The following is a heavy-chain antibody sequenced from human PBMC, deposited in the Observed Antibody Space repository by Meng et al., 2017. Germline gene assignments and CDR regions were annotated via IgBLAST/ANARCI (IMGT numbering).Heavy chain of an antibody. CDR2: IYTSGST. V-gene: IGHV4-61*02. Sequence: SETLSLTCTVSGGSISSGSYYWSWIRQPAGKGLEWIGRIYTSGSTNYNPSLKSRVTISVDPSKNQFSLKLSSLTAADTAVYYCARFQYFYGSSGYYYGRGLDYWGQGTLVTVSS. J-gene: IGHJ4*02. CDR3: ARFQYFYGSSGYYYGRGLDY. D-gene: IGHD3-22*01. CDR1: GGSISSGSYY.